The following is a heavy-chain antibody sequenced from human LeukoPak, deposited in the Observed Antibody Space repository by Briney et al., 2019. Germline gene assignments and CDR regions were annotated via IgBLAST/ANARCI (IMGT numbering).Heavy chain of an antibody. CDR2: INSDGSST. D-gene: IGHD3-3*01. CDR3: AREWMEWLEDY. J-gene: IGHJ4*02. V-gene: IGHV3-74*01. Sequence: GGSLRLSCAASGFTFSSYWMHWVRQAPGKALVWVSRINSDGSSTSYADSVKGRFTISRDNAKNTLYLQMNSLRAEDTAVYYCAREWMEWLEDYWGQGALVTVSS. CDR1: GFTFSSYW.